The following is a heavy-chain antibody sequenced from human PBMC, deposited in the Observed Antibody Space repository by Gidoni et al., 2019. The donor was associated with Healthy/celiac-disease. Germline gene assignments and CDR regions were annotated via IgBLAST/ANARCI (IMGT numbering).Heavy chain of an antibody. D-gene: IGHD6-13*01. Sequence: LLESGGGLVQPGGSLSLSCAASGFTFSSYAMSWVRQAPGKGLEWVSAISGSGGSTYYADSVKGRFTISRDNSKNTLYLQMNSLRAEDTAVYYCAKDSDSSSGESDYWGQGTLVTVSS. CDR2: ISGSGGST. V-gene: IGHV3-23*01. J-gene: IGHJ4*02. CDR3: AKDSDSSSGESDY. CDR1: GFTFSSYA.